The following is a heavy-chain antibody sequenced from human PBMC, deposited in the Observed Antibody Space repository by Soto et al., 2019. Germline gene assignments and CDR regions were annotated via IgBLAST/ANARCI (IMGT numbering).Heavy chain of an antibody. CDR1: GGSVRAPDW. CDR3: ARVRQGCSANNCYFDP. J-gene: IGHJ5*01. V-gene: IGHV4-4*02. D-gene: IGHD1-1*01. CDR2: VHISGHS. Sequence: PSETLSLTCTLSGGSVRAPDWWNRVRQSPDKGLEWIAEVHISGHSNYNPSLRSRVSVSIDSSKNQFYLNLNSVTAADTAIYYCARVRQGCSANNCYFDPWGQGXQVTVYS.